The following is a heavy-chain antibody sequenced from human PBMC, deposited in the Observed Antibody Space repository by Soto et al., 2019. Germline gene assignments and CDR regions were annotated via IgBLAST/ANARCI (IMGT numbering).Heavy chain of an antibody. Sequence: QVQLQGSGPGLVKPSGTLSLTCAVSGGSISSSNWWSWVRQPPGKGLEWIGEIYHTGSTTYNPSLNSRVTISVDKSKNQFSLELSSVTAADTAVYYCARDSGGAADYWGQGPLVTVSS. J-gene: IGHJ4*02. V-gene: IGHV4-4*02. D-gene: IGHD2-15*01. CDR1: GGSISSSNW. CDR3: ARDSGGAADY. CDR2: IYHTGST.